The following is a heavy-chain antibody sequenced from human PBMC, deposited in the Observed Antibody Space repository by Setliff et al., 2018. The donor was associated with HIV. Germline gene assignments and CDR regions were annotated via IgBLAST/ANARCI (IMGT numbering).Heavy chain of an antibody. J-gene: IGHJ5*02. CDR1: GFSFSSYW. D-gene: IGHD1-1*01. V-gene: IGHV3-74*01. Sequence: GGSLRLSCAASGFSFSSYWMHWVRQGPGEGLVWVSRTNEDGSTTNYADSVKGRFTISRDNARNTLYLQMDSLRGDDTAVYYCAKDFFTGGFDPWGQGTLVTVSS. CDR2: TNEDGSTT. CDR3: AKDFFTGGFDP.